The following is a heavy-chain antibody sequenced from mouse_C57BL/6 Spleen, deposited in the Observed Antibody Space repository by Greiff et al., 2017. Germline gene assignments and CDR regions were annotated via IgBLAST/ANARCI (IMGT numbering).Heavy chain of an antibody. J-gene: IGHJ1*03. CDR2: IYPRSGNT. D-gene: IGHD1-1*01. CDR3: ARGKSYYYGSGGYFDV. Sequence: QVQLKESGAELARPGASVKLSCKASGYTFTSYGISWVKQRTGQGLEWIGEIYPRSGNTYYNEKFKGKATLTADKSSSTAYMELRSLTSEDSAVYFCARGKSYYYGSGGYFDVWGTGTTVTVSS. V-gene: IGHV1-81*01. CDR1: GYTFTSYG.